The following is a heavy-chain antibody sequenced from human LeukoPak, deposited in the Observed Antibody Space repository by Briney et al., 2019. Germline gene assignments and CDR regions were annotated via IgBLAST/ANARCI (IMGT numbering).Heavy chain of an antibody. D-gene: IGHD1/OR15-1a*01. J-gene: IGHJ3*02. V-gene: IGHV3-53*01. CDR1: GFVVSDTF. CDR3: ARPDNNSLDNAFDI. Sequence: GGSLRLSCAASGFVVSDTFMSWFRQAPGKGLEWVSVIYTRGNTFYADSVKGRFTISRDNSENTLYLQMNNLRAEDTAVYYCARPDNNSLDNAFDIWGQGTWVTVSS. CDR2: IYTRGNT.